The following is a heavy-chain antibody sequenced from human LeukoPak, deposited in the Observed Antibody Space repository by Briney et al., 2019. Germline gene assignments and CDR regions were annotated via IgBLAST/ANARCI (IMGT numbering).Heavy chain of an antibody. V-gene: IGHV1-2*02. Sequence: GASVKVSCKPSGYTFIGYYMHWVRQAPGQGLEWMGWTIPSNGGTNYAQKFQGRVTMTRDTSISTAFMELSRLRSDDTAIYYCVRANENYFDYWGQGTLVTVSS. CDR1: GYTFIGYY. D-gene: IGHD1-1*01. J-gene: IGHJ4*02. CDR3: VRANENYFDY. CDR2: TIPSNGGT.